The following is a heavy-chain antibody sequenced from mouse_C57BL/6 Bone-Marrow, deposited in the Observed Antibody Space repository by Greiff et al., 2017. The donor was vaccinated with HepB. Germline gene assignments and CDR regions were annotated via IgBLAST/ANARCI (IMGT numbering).Heavy chain of an antibody. CDR2: INPYNGGT. V-gene: IGHV1-19*01. Sequence: VQLQQSGPVLVKPGASVKMSCKASGYTFTDYYMNWVKQSHGKSLEWIGVINPYNGGTSYNQKFKGKATLTVDKSSSTAYMELNSLTSEDSAVYYCATGYYGRIDYWGQGTTLTVSS. CDR1: GYTFTDYY. J-gene: IGHJ2*01. D-gene: IGHD1-1*01. CDR3: ATGYYGRIDY.